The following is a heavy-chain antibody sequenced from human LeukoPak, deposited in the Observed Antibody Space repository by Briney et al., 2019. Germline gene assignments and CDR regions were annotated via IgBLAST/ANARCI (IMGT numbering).Heavy chain of an antibody. V-gene: IGHV3-53*01. CDR2: IKSDGTT. Sequence: GGSLRLSCAASGLTVTSNHMSWVRQAPGKGLEWVSLIKSDGTTEYADSVKGRFTISRDNSKDTLFLQMNSLRVEDTAVYYCARLRRGYWGRGTPVTVSS. J-gene: IGHJ4*02. CDR3: ARLRRGY. CDR1: GLTVTSNH.